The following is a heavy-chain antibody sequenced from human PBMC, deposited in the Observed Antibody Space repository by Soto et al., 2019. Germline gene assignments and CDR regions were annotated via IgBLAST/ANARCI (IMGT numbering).Heavy chain of an antibody. CDR1: GYTFTGYY. V-gene: IGHV1-2*02. J-gene: IGHJ6*02. Sequence: ASVKVSCKASGYTFTGYYMHWVRQAPGQGLEWMGWINPNSGGTNYAQKFQGRVTMTRDTSISTAYMELSRLRSDDTAVYYCARDIVVVPAAAYYYYGMDVWGQGATVTVS. CDR2: INPNSGGT. CDR3: ARDIVVVPAAAYYYYGMDV. D-gene: IGHD2-2*01.